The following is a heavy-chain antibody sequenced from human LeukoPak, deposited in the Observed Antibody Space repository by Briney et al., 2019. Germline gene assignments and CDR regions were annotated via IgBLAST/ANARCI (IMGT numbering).Heavy chain of an antibody. CDR2: IYYSGST. CDR3: ARQPPDYYGSGSSVWFDP. Sequence: SETLSLTCTVSGGSISSYYWSWIRQPPGKGLEWIGYIYYSGSTNYNPSLKSRVTISVDTSKNQFSLKLSSVTAADTAVYYCARQPPDYYGSGSSVWFDPWGQGTLVTVSS. CDR1: GGSISSYY. J-gene: IGHJ5*02. V-gene: IGHV4-59*08. D-gene: IGHD3-10*01.